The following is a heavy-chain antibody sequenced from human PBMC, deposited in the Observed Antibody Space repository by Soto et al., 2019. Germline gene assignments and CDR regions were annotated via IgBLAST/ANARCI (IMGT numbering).Heavy chain of an antibody. CDR1: GFTFSSYA. CDR2: ISYDGSNR. Sequence: QVQLVESGGGVVQPGRSLRLSCAASGFTFSSYAMHWVRQAPGKRLEWVAVISYDGSNRYYADSVKGRFTISRDNSKNTIYLQMSSLRGEDTAVYYCARSQGLEDYYYSGMDVWGQGTTVTVSS. CDR3: ARSQGLEDYYYSGMDV. J-gene: IGHJ6*02. D-gene: IGHD6-19*01. V-gene: IGHV3-30-3*01.